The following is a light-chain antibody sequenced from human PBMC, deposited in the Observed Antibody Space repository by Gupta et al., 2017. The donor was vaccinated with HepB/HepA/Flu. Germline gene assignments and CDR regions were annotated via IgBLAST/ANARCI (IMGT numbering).Light chain of an antibody. Sequence: DIQMTQSPSSLSASVGDRVTITCRASQSISSYFNWYQQRPGKAPKLLIYAASSLQSGVPSRFSGSGSGTDFTLTISRLQPEDFATYYCQQRYSIPLTFGGGTKVEIK. CDR3: QQRYSIPLT. CDR2: AAS. CDR1: QSISSY. V-gene: IGKV1-39*01. J-gene: IGKJ4*01.